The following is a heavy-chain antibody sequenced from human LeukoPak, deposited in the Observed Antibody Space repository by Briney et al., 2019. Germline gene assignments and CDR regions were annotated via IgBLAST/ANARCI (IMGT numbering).Heavy chain of an antibody. Sequence: GGSLRLSCAASGFTFSSYWMHWVRQAPGKGLVWVSRINSDGSSTFYADSVKGRFTISRDNAKNSLYLQMNSLRAEDTAVYYCAELGITMIGGVWGKGTTVTISS. CDR2: INSDGSST. D-gene: IGHD3-10*02. CDR3: AELGITMIGGV. CDR1: GFTFSSYW. J-gene: IGHJ6*04. V-gene: IGHV3-74*01.